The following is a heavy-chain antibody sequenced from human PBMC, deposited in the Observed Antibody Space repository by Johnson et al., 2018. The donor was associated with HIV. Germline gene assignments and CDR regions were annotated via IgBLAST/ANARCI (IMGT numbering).Heavy chain of an antibody. Sequence: VRLVETGGCLIQPGGSLRLSCAASGFTVSSNYMSWVRQAPGQGLEWVSVIYSGGSTYYADSVKGRFTISRDNSKNTLYLQMNSLRAEDTAVYYCARASDAFDIWGQGTMVTVSS. CDR3: ARASDAFDI. V-gene: IGHV3-53*02. J-gene: IGHJ3*02. CDR1: GFTVSSNY. CDR2: IYSGGST.